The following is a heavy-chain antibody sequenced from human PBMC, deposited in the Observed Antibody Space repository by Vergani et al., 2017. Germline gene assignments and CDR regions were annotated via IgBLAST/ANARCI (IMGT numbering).Heavy chain of an antibody. CDR3: ARDMGGYSYAPFDY. CDR2: INPNRGGT. J-gene: IGHJ4*02. Sequence: QVQLVQSGAEVKKPGASVKVSCKASGYTFTGYYMHWVRQAPGQGLEWMGWINPNRGGTNSAQKFQGWVTRTRDTSISTAYMELSRLRSDDTAVYYCARDMGGYSYAPFDYWGQGTLVTDAS. CDR1: GYTFTGYY. V-gene: IGHV1-2*04. D-gene: IGHD5-18*01.